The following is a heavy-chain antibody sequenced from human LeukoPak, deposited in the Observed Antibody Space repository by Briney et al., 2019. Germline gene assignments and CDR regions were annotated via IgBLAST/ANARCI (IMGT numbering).Heavy chain of an antibody. CDR2: IYHSGST. Sequence: SETLSLTCAVSGGSISSGGYSWSWIRQPPGKGLEWIGYIYHSGSTYYNPSLKGRVTISVDRSKNQFSLKLSSVTAADTAVYYCARGTFYYGSGKPFDYWGQGTLVTVSS. CDR1: GGSISSGGYS. CDR3: ARGTFYYGSGKPFDY. J-gene: IGHJ4*02. V-gene: IGHV4-30-2*01. D-gene: IGHD3-10*01.